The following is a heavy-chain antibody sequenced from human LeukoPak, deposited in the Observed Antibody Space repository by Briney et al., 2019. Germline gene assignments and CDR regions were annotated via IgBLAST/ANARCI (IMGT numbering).Heavy chain of an antibody. CDR2: ISSSSSYI. V-gene: IGHV3-21*04. J-gene: IGHJ5*02. D-gene: IGHD2-8*01. Sequence: GGSLRLSCAASGFTFSSYSMNWVRQAPGKGLEWVSSISSSSSYIYYADSVKGRFTISRDNAKNSLYLQMNSLRAEDTAIYYCAKDVRRCNGACTWGQGTLVTVSS. CDR3: AKDVRRCNGACT. CDR1: GFTFSSYS.